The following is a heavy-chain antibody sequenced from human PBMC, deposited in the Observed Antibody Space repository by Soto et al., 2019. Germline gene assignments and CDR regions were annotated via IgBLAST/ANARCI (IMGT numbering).Heavy chain of an antibody. J-gene: IGHJ6*02. CDR1: GYSFTTHW. V-gene: IGHV5-10-1*01. Sequence: PGESLKISCQGSGYSFTTHWITWVRQTPGKGLEWMGRIDPSNSYINYSPSFQGHVTTSVDRSISTAYLQWSRLGASDNAIYYCARRLSGPKEEYNAYYFYGLDVWGQGTKVTVSS. CDR3: ARRLSGPKEEYNAYYFYGLDV. CDR2: IDPSNSYI. D-gene: IGHD1-1*01.